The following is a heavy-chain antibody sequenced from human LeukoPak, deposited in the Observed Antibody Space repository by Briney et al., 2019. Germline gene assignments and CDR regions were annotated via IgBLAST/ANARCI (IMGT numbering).Heavy chain of an antibody. Sequence: PSETLSLTCIVSGGSISIRTYYWGWIRQPPGKGLEWVGSIYYSGSTYYNPSLKSRVTISVDTSKNQFSLKLSSVTAADTAVYYCGRDPSGLGDYGQNWFDPWGQGTLVTVSS. V-gene: IGHV4-39*07. CDR2: IYYSGST. J-gene: IGHJ5*02. CDR3: GRDPSGLGDYGQNWFDP. CDR1: GGSISIRTYY. D-gene: IGHD4-17*01.